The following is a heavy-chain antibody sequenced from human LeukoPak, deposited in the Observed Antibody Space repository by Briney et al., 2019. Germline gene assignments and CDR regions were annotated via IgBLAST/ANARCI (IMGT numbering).Heavy chain of an antibody. J-gene: IGHJ1*01. CDR2: IKSDGSST. CDR3: AKKVVGGDTSPFSVFQG. D-gene: IGHD1-26*01. Sequence: GGSLRLSCAASGFTFSNYWMHRVRQAPGEALMWVSRIKSDGSSTTYADSVKGRFTISRDNSKNTLYLQMNSLRAEDTALYYCAKKVVGGDTSPFSVFQGGGQGTLATVP. CDR1: GFTFSNYW. V-gene: IGHV3-74*01.